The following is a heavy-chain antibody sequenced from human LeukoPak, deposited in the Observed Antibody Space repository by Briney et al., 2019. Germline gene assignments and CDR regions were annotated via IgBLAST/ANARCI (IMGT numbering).Heavy chain of an antibody. CDR2: ISYSGST. D-gene: IGHD3-3*02. V-gene: IGHV4-59*01. CDR3: ARGHFWSGYFDS. CDR1: GGSITTYY. J-gene: IGHJ4*02. Sequence: SETLSLTCAVSGGSITTYYWSWIRQPPGKGLEWIGYISYSGSTNYSPSPPLKSRVTISVDKSKNQFSLKLTSVTAADTAVYYCARGHFWSGYFDSWGQGTLVTVSS.